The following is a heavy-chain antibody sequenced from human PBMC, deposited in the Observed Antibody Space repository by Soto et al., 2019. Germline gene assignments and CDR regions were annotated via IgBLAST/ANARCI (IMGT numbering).Heavy chain of an antibody. CDR1: GYTFTSYG. CDR3: GRVSPADYGGAFDY. D-gene: IGHD4-17*01. V-gene: IGHV1-18*01. Sequence: ASVKVSCKASGYTFTSYGISWVRQAPGQGLEWMGWISAYNGNTKYSQKLQGRVTITRDTSASTAYMELSSLRSDDTAVYYCGRVSPADYGGAFDYWGQGTLVTVSS. J-gene: IGHJ4*02. CDR2: ISAYNGNT.